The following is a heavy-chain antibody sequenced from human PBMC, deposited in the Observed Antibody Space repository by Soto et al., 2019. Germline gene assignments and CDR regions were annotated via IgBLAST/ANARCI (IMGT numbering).Heavy chain of an antibody. J-gene: IGHJ3*02. Sequence: EVQLVESGGGLVKPGGSLRLSCAASGFTFSSYSMIWVRQAPGKGLEWVSCISTSSNYIFYGDSVKGRFTISRDNAKKSLYLPLNRLRAEDTAVYYCARDTGYSSGEVPESVDIWGQGTMVTVSS. CDR2: ISTSSNYI. D-gene: IGHD6-19*01. CDR3: ARDTGYSSGEVPESVDI. V-gene: IGHV3-21*01. CDR1: GFTFSSYS.